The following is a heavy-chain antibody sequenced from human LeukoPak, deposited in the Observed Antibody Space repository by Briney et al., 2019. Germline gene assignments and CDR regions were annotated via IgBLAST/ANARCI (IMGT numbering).Heavy chain of an antibody. D-gene: IGHD6-6*01. CDR3: ARIERSSYSLGFDY. CDR2: IYYSGTS. Sequence: PSETLSLTCTVSGGSISSGDYYWSWIRQPPGKGLEWIGHIYYSGTSFYNPSLTSRVTISVDTSKNQFSLKLTSVNDADTAVYYCARIERSSYSLGFDYWGQGTLVTVSS. V-gene: IGHV4-30-4*01. J-gene: IGHJ4*02. CDR1: GGSISSGDYY.